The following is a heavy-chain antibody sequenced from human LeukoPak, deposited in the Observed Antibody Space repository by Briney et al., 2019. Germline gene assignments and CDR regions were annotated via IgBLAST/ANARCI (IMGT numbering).Heavy chain of an antibody. D-gene: IGHD3-22*01. V-gene: IGHV4-34*01. CDR2: INHSGST. Sequence: SETLSLTCAVYGGSFSGYYWSWIRQPPGKGLEWIGEINHSGSTNYNPSLKSRVTISVDTSKNQFSLKLSSVTAADTAVYYCARGTMIVAGECDYWGQGTLVTVSS. J-gene: IGHJ4*02. CDR3: ARGTMIVAGECDY. CDR1: GGSFSGYY.